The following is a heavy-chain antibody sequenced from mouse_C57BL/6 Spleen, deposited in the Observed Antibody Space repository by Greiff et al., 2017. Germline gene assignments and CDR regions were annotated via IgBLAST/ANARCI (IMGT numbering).Heavy chain of an antibody. J-gene: IGHJ4*01. D-gene: IGHD2-1*01. CDR3: TTRADYCNPGDY. V-gene: IGHV14-1*01. Sequence: VQLQQSGAELVRPGASVKLSCTASGFNIKDYYMHWVKQRPEQGLEWIGRIDPEDGDTEYAPKFKGKATMTADTTSTPAYLKLSSLTSEDTAVYYCTTRADYCNPGDYWGQGTSVTVSS. CDR2: IDPEDGDT. CDR1: GFNIKDYY.